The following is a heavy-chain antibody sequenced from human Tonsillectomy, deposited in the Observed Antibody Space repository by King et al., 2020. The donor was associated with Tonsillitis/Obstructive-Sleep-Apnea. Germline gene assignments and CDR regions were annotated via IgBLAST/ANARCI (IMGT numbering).Heavy chain of an antibody. CDR2: IIPIFGTA. D-gene: IGHD2-2*01. V-gene: IGHV1-69*01. CDR1: GGTFSSYA. Sequence: VQLVESGAEVKKPGSSVKVSCKASGGTFSSYAISWVRQAPGQGLEWMGGIIPIFGTANYAQKFQGRVTITADESTSTAYMELSSLRSEDTAVYYCARTYCSITSCSPEYLQNSGQGTLFSVSS. CDR3: ARTYCSITSCSPEYLQN. J-gene: IGHJ1*01.